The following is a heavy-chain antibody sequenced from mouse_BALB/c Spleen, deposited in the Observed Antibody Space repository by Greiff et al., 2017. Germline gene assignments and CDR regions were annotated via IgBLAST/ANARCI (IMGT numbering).Heavy chain of an antibody. J-gene: IGHJ4*01. CDR3: ARGGDGYDEGGAMDY. CDR1: GFNIKDTY. D-gene: IGHD2-2*01. CDR2: IDPANGNT. V-gene: IGHV14-3*02. Sequence: VQLKESGAELVKPGASVKLSCTASGFNIKDTYMHWVKQRPEQGLEWIGRIDPANGNTKYDPKFQGKATITADTSSNTAYLQLSSLTSEDTAVYYCARGGDGYDEGGAMDYWGQGTSVTVSS.